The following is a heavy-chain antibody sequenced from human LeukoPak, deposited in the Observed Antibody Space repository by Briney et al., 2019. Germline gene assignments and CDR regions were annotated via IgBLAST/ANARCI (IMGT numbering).Heavy chain of an antibody. D-gene: IGHD3-3*01. CDR1: GYTFTSYG. V-gene: IGHV1-18*03. J-gene: IGHJ4*02. CDR2: ISAYNGNT. Sequence: GASVKVSCKASGYTFTSYGISWVRQAPGQGLEWMGWISAYNGNTNYAQKLQGRVTMTTDTSTSTAYMELRSLRSGVVVVFWCARVLGVVSYYFDYWGQGTLVTVSS. CDR3: ARVLGVVSYYFDY.